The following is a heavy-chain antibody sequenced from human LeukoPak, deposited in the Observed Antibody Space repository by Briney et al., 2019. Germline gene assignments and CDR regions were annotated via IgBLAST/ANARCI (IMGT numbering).Heavy chain of an antibody. J-gene: IGHJ3*02. CDR3: ARGIVGYYDSSGYWRSAFDI. CDR1: GGSISRYY. CDR2: IYHSGST. Sequence: SETLSLTCAVSGGSISRYYWSWIRQPPGKGLEWIGYIYHSGSTYYNPSLKSRVTISVDRSKNQFSLKLSSVTAADTAVYYCARGIVGYYDSSGYWRSAFDIWGQGTMVTVSS. V-gene: IGHV4-30-2*01. D-gene: IGHD3-22*01.